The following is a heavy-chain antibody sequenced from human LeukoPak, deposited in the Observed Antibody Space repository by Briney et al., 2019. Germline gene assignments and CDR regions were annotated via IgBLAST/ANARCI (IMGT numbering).Heavy chain of an antibody. CDR2: IYPGDSDT. V-gene: IGHV5-51*01. CDR3: ASPSLVGGDRIDAFDI. D-gene: IGHD2-21*02. Sequence: GESLKISCKGSGYSFTSYRIGWVRQMPGKGLEWMGIIYPGDSDTRYSPSFQGQVTISADKSISTAYLQWSSLKASDTAMYYCASPSLVGGDRIDAFDIWGQGTMVTVSS. CDR1: GYSFTSYR. J-gene: IGHJ3*02.